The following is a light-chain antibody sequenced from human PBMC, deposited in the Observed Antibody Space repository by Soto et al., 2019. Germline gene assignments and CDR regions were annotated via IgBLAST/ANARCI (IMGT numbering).Light chain of an antibody. J-gene: IGLJ1*01. Sequence: QSALTQPASVSGSPGQSITISCTGTSSDVGGYTYVSWYQRYPGKAPQLIIYEVSNRPSGFSNRFSGSKSGNTASLTISGLQAEDEADYYCSSFSRSTTLDYVFGTGTKVTVL. CDR2: EVS. V-gene: IGLV2-14*01. CDR1: SSDVGGYTY. CDR3: SSFSRSTTLDYV.